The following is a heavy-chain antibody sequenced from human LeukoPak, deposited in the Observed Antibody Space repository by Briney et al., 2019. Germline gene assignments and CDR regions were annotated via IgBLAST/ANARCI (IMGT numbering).Heavy chain of an antibody. CDR3: AKGLRSFYYDSSGYDTYYFDY. D-gene: IGHD3-22*01. Sequence: PGGSLRLSCAASGFTFSSYAMSWVRQAPGKGLEGVSGISGSGGSTYYADSVKGRFTISRDNSKNTLYLQMNSLRAEDTAVYYCAKGLRSFYYDSSGYDTYYFDYWGQGTLVTVSS. CDR2: ISGSGGST. J-gene: IGHJ4*02. V-gene: IGHV3-23*01. CDR1: GFTFSSYA.